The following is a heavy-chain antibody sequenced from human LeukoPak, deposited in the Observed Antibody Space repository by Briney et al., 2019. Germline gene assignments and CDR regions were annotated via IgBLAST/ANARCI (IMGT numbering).Heavy chain of an antibody. CDR3: VKASTVTIVKYYYYYYMDV. D-gene: IGHD4-17*01. CDR1: GFTFSSYG. V-gene: IGHV3-30*02. CDR2: IRYDGSNK. Sequence: GGSLRLSCAASGFTFSSYGMHWVRQAPGKGLEWVAFIRYDGSNKYYADSVKGRFTISRDNSKNTLYLQMNSLRAEDTAVYYCVKASTVTIVKYYYYYYMDVWGKGTTVTVSS. J-gene: IGHJ6*03.